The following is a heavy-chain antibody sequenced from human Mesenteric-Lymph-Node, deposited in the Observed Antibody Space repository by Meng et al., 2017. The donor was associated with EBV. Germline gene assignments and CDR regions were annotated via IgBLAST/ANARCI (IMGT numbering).Heavy chain of an antibody. V-gene: IGHV4-30-4*01. CDR3: ARVGYCSGGSCSFRYFDY. D-gene: IGHD2-15*01. CDR2: SYYRGST. CDR1: VGSISNSDSS. Sequence: PDQNLSLNFSVPVGSISNSDSSGSWLRHPPGKGLEWIGYSYYRGSTYYNPSVKSRVTISVDTSKNQFSLKLSSVTAADTAVHYWARVGYCSGGSCSFRYFDYWGQGILVTVSS. J-gene: IGHJ4*02.